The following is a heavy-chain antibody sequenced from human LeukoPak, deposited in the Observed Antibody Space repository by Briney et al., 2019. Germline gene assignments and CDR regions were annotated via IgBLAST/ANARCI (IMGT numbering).Heavy chain of an antibody. CDR1: GGSIGSYV. V-gene: IGHV4-59*01. CDR2: VYYNGSA. CDR3: ARTRTMLNLRGAFNV. J-gene: IGHJ3*01. D-gene: IGHD3-10*02. Sequence: PSETLSLTCTVSGGSIGSYVWSWIRQPPGKGLEWMGYVYYNGSAIYSPSLRSRATLSVDMSNNQFSLHLRSVTAADTAVYFCARTRTMLNLRGAFNVWGRGTKVTVSS.